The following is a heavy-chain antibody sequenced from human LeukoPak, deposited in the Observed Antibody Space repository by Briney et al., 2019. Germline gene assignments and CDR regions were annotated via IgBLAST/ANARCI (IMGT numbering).Heavy chain of an antibody. Sequence: PGGSLRLSCAASGFTVSSNYMSWVRQAPGKGLEWVSVIYSGGSTYYADSVKGRFTISRDNSKNTLYLQMNSLRAEDTAVYYCAKGPRYCSGGSCDLSQDCWGQGTLVTVSS. D-gene: IGHD2-15*01. CDR2: IYSGGST. CDR1: GFTVSSNY. CDR3: AKGPRYCSGGSCDLSQDC. V-gene: IGHV3-53*05. J-gene: IGHJ4*02.